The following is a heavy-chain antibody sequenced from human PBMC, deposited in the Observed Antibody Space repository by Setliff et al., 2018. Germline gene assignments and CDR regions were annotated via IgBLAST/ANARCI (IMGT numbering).Heavy chain of an antibody. J-gene: IGHJ4*02. D-gene: IGHD6-6*01. V-gene: IGHV3-11*04. CDR2: ISSSGTSI. CDR3: ARGSSSSGVDY. Sequence: GGPLRLSCAASGFTFSDYYMNWIRQAPGKGLEWISYISSSGTSIYYADSVKGRFTISKDNAKNSLYLQMNSLRAEDTAVYYCARGSSSSGVDYWGQGTLVTV. CDR1: GFTFSDYY.